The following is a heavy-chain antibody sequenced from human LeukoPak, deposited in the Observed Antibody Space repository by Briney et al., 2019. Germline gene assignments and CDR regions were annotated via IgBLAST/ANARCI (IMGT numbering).Heavy chain of an antibody. J-gene: IGHJ2*01. CDR1: GFTFDDYA. CDR2: ISWNSGSI. D-gene: IGHD4-17*01. V-gene: IGHV3-9*01. CDR3: AKEKKDYGDYWYFDL. Sequence: PGGSLRLSCAAPGFTFDDYAMHWVRQAPGKGLEWVSGISWNSGSIGYADSVKGRFTISRDNAKNSLYLQMNSLRAEDTALYYCAKEKKDYGDYWYFDLWGRGTLVTVSS.